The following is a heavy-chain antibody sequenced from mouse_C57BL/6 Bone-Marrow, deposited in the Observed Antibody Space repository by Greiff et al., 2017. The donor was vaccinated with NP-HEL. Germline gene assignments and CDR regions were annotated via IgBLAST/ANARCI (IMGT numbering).Heavy chain of an antibody. CDR2: INPSTGGT. Sequence: VQLQQSGPELVKPGASVKISCKASGYSFTGYYMNWVKQSPEKSLEWIGEINPSTGGTTSNQKFKAKATLTVDKSSSTAYMQLKSLTSEDSAVYYCALRSNYWYFDVWGTGTTVTVSS. D-gene: IGHD2-5*01. V-gene: IGHV1-42*01. J-gene: IGHJ1*03. CDR1: GYSFTGYY. CDR3: ALRSNYWYFDV.